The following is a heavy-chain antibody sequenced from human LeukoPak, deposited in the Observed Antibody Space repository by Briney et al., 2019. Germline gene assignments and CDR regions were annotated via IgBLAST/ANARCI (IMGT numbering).Heavy chain of an antibody. Sequence: ASVKVSCKASGYTFASHGISWVRQAPGQGLEWMGWISAYNGNTNYAQKFQGRVTMTTDTSTSTAYMELRSLRSDDTAVYYCARLSWDPQFFGVVTFFDYWGQGTLVTVSS. V-gene: IGHV1-18*01. J-gene: IGHJ4*02. CDR1: GYTFASHG. D-gene: IGHD3-3*01. CDR2: ISAYNGNT. CDR3: ARLSWDPQFFGVVTFFDY.